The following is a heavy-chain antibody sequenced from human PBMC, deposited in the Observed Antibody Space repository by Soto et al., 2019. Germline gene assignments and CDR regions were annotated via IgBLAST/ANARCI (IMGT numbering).Heavy chain of an antibody. CDR2: IFDSGRT. J-gene: IGHJ3*02. Sequence: SETLSLTCAVSGGSISGYYWSWIRQPPGKGLEWIGYIFDSGRTCYNPSLESRVTISVDTSKNQFSLKLSSVTAADTAVYYCARDRIYDFWSGYYDAFDIWGQGTMVTVS. D-gene: IGHD3-3*01. V-gene: IGHV4-59*12. CDR3: ARDRIYDFWSGYYDAFDI. CDR1: GGSISGYY.